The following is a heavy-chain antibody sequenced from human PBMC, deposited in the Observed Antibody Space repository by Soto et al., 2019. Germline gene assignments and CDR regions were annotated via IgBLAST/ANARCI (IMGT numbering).Heavy chain of an antibody. J-gene: IGHJ4*02. CDR1: GFTFSSYA. CDR3: ARDLEYYYDSSGYSLLFDY. CDR2: ISYDGSNK. V-gene: IGHV3-30-3*01. Sequence: PGGSLRLSCAASGFTFSSYAMHWVRQAPGKGLEWVAVISYDGSNKYYADSVKGRFTISRDNSKNTLYLQMNSLRAEDTAVYYCARDLEYYYDSSGYSLLFDYWGQGT. D-gene: IGHD3-22*01.